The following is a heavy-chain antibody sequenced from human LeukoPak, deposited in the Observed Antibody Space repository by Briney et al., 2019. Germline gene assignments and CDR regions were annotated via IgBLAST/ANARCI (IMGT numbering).Heavy chain of an antibody. D-gene: IGHD6-19*01. CDR3: ARGVLHTGGSGWYGDYFDY. CDR1: GYTFTSYY. Sequence: ASVKVSCKASGYTFTSYYMHWVRQAPGQGLEWMGIINPSGGSTSYAQKFQGRVTMTRDTSTSTVYMELSSLRSEDTAMYYCARGVLHTGGSGWYGDYFDYWGQGTLVTVSS. CDR2: INPSGGST. V-gene: IGHV1-46*01. J-gene: IGHJ4*02.